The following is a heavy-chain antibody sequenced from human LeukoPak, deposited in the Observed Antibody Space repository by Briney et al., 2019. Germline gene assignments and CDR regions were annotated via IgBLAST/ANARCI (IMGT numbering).Heavy chain of an antibody. D-gene: IGHD5-24*01. V-gene: IGHV3-9*01. CDR1: GFTFDDYA. CDR3: AKEVGGGWLQFNAFDI. Sequence: GGSLRLSCAASGFTFDDYAMHWVRQAPGKGLEWVSGIRWNSGSIGYADSVKGRFTISRDNAKNSLYLQMNSLRAEDTALYYCAKEVGGGWLQFNAFDIWGQGTMVTVSS. J-gene: IGHJ3*02. CDR2: IRWNSGSI.